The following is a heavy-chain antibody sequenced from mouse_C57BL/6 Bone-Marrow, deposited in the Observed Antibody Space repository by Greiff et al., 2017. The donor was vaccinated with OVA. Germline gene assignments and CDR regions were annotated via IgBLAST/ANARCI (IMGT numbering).Heavy chain of an antibody. CDR2: INPSSGYT. CDR1: GYTFTSYT. J-gene: IGHJ2*01. V-gene: IGHV1-4*01. CDR3: ARRDPTGYFDY. Sequence: QVQLQQSGAELARPGASVKMSCKASGYTFTSYTMHWVKQRPGQGLEWIGYINPSSGYTKYNQKFKDKATLTADKSSSTAYMQLSSLTSEDAAVYYCARRDPTGYFDYWGQGTTLTVSS.